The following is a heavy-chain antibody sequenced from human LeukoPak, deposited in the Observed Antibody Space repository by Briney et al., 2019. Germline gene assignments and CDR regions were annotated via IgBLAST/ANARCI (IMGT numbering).Heavy chain of an antibody. CDR2: IRSRANRYAT. Sequence: GRSLRLSCAASGFTFSGSAIHWVRQASEKGLEWVGRIRSRANRYATEFTASVKGRFTISRDDSENTAYLQMSSLKTEDSAVYYCARGPNDYRDAFDIWGQGTMVTVSS. CDR3: ARGPNDYRDAFDI. D-gene: IGHD4-11*01. J-gene: IGHJ3*02. V-gene: IGHV3-73*01. CDR1: GFTFSGSA.